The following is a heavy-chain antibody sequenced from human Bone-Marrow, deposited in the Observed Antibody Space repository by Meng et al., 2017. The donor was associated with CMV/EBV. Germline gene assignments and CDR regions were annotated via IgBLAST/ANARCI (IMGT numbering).Heavy chain of an antibody. J-gene: IGHJ6*02. V-gene: IGHV4-34*01. CDR3: ARSGGFWSGYYYYGMDV. CDR1: GGSFSGYY. D-gene: IGHD3-3*01. CDR2: INHSGST. Sequence: SETLSLTCAVYGGSFSGYYWSWIRQPPGKGLEWIGEINHSGSTNYNPSLKSRGTISVDTSKNQFSLKLSSVTAADTAVYYCARSGGFWSGYYYYGMDVWGQGTTVTVYS.